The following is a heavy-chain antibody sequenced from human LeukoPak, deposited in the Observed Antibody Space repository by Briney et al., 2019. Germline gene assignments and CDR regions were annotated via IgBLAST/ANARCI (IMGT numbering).Heavy chain of an antibody. CDR3: ARGRRNWFDP. CDR2: INHSGST. Sequence: PSETLSLTCAVYGGSFSGYYWSWIRQPPGEGLEWIGEINHSGSTNYNTSLKSRVTISVDTSKNQFSLKLSSVTAADTAVYYCARGRRNWFDPWGQGTLVTVSS. V-gene: IGHV4-34*01. CDR1: GGSFSGYY. J-gene: IGHJ5*02.